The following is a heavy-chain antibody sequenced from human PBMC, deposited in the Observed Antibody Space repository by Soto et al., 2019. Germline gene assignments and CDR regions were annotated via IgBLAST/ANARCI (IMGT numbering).Heavy chain of an antibody. V-gene: IGHV3-48*02. CDR2: ISSSSSTI. D-gene: IGHD6-19*01. Sequence: GGSLRLSCAASGFTFSSYSMNWVRQAPGKGLEWVSYISSSSSTIYYADSVKSRFTISRDNAKNSLYLQMNSLRDEDTAVYYCARDPDSTLAVAGSGGGNWFDPWGQGTLVTVSS. J-gene: IGHJ5*02. CDR1: GFTFSSYS. CDR3: ARDPDSTLAVAGSGGGNWFDP.